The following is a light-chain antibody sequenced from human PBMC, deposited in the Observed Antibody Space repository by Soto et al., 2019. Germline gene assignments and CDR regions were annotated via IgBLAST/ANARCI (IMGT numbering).Light chain of an antibody. V-gene: IGKV1-39*01. CDR2: AAS. Sequence: DIQMTQSPSSLSSSVGDRVTITCRASQSISSCLNWYQQKPGTAPKLLIYAASSLPSGVPSRISGSGSGTDFTLTISSLQPEDFANYYYQQSYSTPYTFGQGTKLEIK. CDR1: QSISSC. J-gene: IGKJ2*01. CDR3: QQSYSTPYT.